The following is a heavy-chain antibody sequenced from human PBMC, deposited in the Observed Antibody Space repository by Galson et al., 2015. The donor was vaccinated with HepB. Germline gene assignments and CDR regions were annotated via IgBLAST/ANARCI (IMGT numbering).Heavy chain of an antibody. CDR1: GFTFSTYV. CDR2: ISGSGDNT. D-gene: IGHD4-23*01. CDR3: FADVYGGRTVAPDY. J-gene: IGHJ4*02. Sequence: SLRLSCAASGFTFSTYVMSWVRQAPGKGLECVPVISGSGDNTYYADSVKGRLTISRDNSKNTLYLQMNSLRAEDTAVYYCFADVYGGRTVAPDYWGQGTLVTVSS. V-gene: IGHV3-23*01.